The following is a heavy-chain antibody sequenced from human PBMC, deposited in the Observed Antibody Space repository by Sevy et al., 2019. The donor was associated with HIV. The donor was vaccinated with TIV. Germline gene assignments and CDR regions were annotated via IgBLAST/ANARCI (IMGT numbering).Heavy chain of an antibody. J-gene: IGHJ4*02. D-gene: IGHD4-17*01. CDR3: ASHYGDYWEENLDY. Sequence: GGSLRLSCAASGFTFGSYSMNWVRQAPGKGLEWVSYISSSSSTIYYADSVKGRFTISRDNAKNSLYLQMYSLRAEDTDVYYCASHYGDYWEENLDYWGQGPLVTVSS. CDR1: GFTFGSYS. V-gene: IGHV3-48*01. CDR2: ISSSSSTI.